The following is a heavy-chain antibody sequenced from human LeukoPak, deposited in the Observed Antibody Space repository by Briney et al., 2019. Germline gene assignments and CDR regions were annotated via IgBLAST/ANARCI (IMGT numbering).Heavy chain of an antibody. Sequence: TGGSLRLSCAASGFTFSNYWMHWVRQVPGKGLFWVSRINSDGSSTTYADSVKGRITISRDNAKNTLYLQMNSLRAEDTAVYYCVRSGRFYDFDYWGQGTLVTVSS. CDR2: INSDGSST. J-gene: IGHJ4*02. V-gene: IGHV3-74*01. D-gene: IGHD3-10*01. CDR1: GFTFSNYW. CDR3: VRSGRFYDFDY.